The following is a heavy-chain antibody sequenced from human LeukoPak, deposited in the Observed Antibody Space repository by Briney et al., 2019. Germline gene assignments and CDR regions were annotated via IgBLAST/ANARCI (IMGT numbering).Heavy chain of an antibody. V-gene: IGHV4-59*01. CDR3: ARGRFLDAFDI. J-gene: IGHJ3*02. D-gene: IGHD3-3*01. CDR2: IYYSGST. CDR1: GCSISSYY. Sequence: SETLSLTCTVSGCSISSYYWSWIRQPPGKGLEWIGYIYYSGSTKNKPSLKSRVTISVGTSRSQFSLKLSSVTAADTAVYYCARGRFLDAFDIWGQGTMVTVSS.